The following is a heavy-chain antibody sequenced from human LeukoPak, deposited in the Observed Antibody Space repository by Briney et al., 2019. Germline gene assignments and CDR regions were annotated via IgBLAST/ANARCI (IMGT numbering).Heavy chain of an antibody. CDR3: ARVPTVTAGPLDY. J-gene: IGHJ4*02. Sequence: PSETLSLTCAVYGGSFSGYYRSWIRQPPGKGLEWIGEINHSGSTNYNPSLKSRVTISVDTSKNQFSLKLSSVTAADTAVYYCARVPTVTAGPLDYWGQGTLVTVSS. V-gene: IGHV4-34*01. CDR2: INHSGST. D-gene: IGHD2-21*02. CDR1: GGSFSGYY.